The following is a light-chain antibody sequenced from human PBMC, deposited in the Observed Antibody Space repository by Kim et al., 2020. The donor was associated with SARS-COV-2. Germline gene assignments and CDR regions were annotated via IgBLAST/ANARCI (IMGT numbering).Light chain of an antibody. CDR2: DSD. CDR3: ASWDDSLSGWV. CDR1: TSNIGSNT. J-gene: IGLJ3*02. Sequence: GQRVVFSCAGSTSNIGSNTVNWYQQFPGTAPRLLIHDSDQRLPGVPDRFSGSRSDTSASLAISELQSDDEADYYCASWDDSLSGWVFGGGTKVTVL. V-gene: IGLV1-44*01.